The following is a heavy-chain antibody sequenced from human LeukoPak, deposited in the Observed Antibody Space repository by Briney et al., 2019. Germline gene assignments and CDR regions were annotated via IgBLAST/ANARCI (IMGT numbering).Heavy chain of an antibody. V-gene: IGHV3-21*01. J-gene: IGHJ5*02. CDR1: GFTFSTFT. D-gene: IGHD2-2*02. CDR3: ARDGGERYCSSTGCYKDRFDP. CDR2: ISSTSIYI. Sequence: GGSLSLSCAASGFTFSTFTMNWVRQAPGKGLEWVSSISSTSIYIYYADSVKGRFTISRDNAENSLYLQMNSLRPEDTAVYYCARDGGERYCSSTGCYKDRFDPWGQGTLVTVSS.